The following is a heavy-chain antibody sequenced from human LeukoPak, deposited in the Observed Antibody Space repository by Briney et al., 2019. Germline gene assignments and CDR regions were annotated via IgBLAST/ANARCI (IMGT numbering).Heavy chain of an antibody. CDR1: GYSFTSCW. CDR3: ARRLTQQIFGVADAFDI. V-gene: IGHV5-51*01. J-gene: IGHJ3*02. D-gene: IGHD3-3*01. Sequence: GESLKISCKGSGYSFTSCWIGWVRQMPGKGLEWMGIIYPGDSDTRYSPSFQGQVTISADKSISTAYLQWSSLKASDTAMYYCARRLTQQIFGVADAFDIWGQGTMVTVSS. CDR2: IYPGDSDT.